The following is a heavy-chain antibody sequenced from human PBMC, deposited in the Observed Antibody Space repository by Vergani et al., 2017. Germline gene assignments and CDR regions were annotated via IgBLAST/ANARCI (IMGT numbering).Heavy chain of an antibody. CDR1: GFTFSSYS. CDR2: ISSSSYI. J-gene: IGHJ3*02. CDR3: ARDSRDYDAFDI. Sequence: EVQLVESGGGLVKPGGSLRLSCAASGFTFSSYSMNWVRQAPGKGLEWVSSISSSSYIYYADSVKGRFTISRDNAKNSLYLQMNSLRAEDTAVYYCARDSRDYDAFDIWGQGTMVTVSS. D-gene: IGHD4-17*01. V-gene: IGHV3-21*01.